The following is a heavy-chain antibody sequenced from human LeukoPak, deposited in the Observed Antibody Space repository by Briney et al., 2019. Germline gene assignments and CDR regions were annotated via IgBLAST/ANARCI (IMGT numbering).Heavy chain of an antibody. CDR2: ISSNGRTT. V-gene: IGHV3-48*03. D-gene: IGHD5-24*01. Sequence: PGGSLRLSCASPGFTFSSYEVNSVRQAPGKGLEWVSYISSNGRTTYYADSVKGRFTISRDNTKDSLYLQVNSLRAEDTAAYYCARGDADYYDMGVGGQGTTVTVSS. CDR1: GFTFSSYE. J-gene: IGHJ6*02. CDR3: ARGDADYYDMGV.